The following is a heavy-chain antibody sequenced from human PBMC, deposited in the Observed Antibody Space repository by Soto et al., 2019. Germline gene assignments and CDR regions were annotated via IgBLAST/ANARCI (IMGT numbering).Heavy chain of an antibody. D-gene: IGHD2-15*01. J-gene: IGHJ6*04. CDR3: ASVGDYYDQYGLDA. CDR2: IYYSGST. CDR1: GGSISIYY. Sequence: PSETLSLTCTVSGGSISIYYWSLIRQPPGKGLEWIGYIYYSGSTNYNPSLKSRVTISVDTSKNQFSLKLRSVTAADTAVYYCASVGDYYDQYGLDAWGKGNXVTGSS. V-gene: IGHV4-59*01.